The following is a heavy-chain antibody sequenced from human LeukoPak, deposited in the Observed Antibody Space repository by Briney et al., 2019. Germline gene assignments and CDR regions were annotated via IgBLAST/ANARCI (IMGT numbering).Heavy chain of an antibody. V-gene: IGHV4-59*08. CDR3: ARLDLIAVAGTGLDY. J-gene: IGHJ4*02. Sequence: SETRSLTCTVSGGSISSYYWSWIRQPPGKGLEWIGYIYYSGSTNYNPSLKSRVIISVDTSKNQFSLKLSSVTAADTAVYYCARLDLIAVAGTGLDYWGQGTLVTVSS. D-gene: IGHD6-19*01. CDR2: IYYSGST. CDR1: GGSISSYY.